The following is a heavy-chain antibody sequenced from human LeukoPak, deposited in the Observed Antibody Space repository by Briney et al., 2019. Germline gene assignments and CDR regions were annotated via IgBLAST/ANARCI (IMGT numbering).Heavy chain of an antibody. CDR1: GYSFTSYW. CDR2: IYPGDSDT. D-gene: IGHD3-22*01. J-gene: IGHJ3*02. CDR3: ARHFSPSGYSHDAFDI. Sequence: GESLQISCKGSGYSFTSYWIGWVRQLPGKGLEWMVIIYPGDSDTRYSPSFQGQVTISADKSISTAYLQWSSLKASDTAMYYCARHFSPSGYSHDAFDIWAQGKMVTVSS. V-gene: IGHV5-51*01.